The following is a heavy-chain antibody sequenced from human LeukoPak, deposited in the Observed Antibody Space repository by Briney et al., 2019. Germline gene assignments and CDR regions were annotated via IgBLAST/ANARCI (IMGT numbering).Heavy chain of an antibody. Sequence: ASVKVSCKASGYTFTSYDINWVRQATGQGLEWMEWMNPNSGNTGYAQKFQGRVTMTRNTSISTAYMELSSLRSEDTAVYYCASALSSGWYYYYYGMDVWGQGTTVTVSS. V-gene: IGHV1-8*01. CDR3: ASALSSGWYYYYYGMDV. CDR2: MNPNSGNT. J-gene: IGHJ6*02. CDR1: GYTFTSYD. D-gene: IGHD6-19*01.